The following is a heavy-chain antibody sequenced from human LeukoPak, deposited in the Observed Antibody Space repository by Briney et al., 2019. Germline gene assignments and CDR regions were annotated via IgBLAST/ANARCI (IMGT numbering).Heavy chain of an antibody. CDR3: ARAVPGSYWFDP. Sequence: GGSLRLSCAASGFTFSSYEMNWVRQAPGKGLEWVSYISSSSSYIYYADSVKGRFTISRDNAKNSLYLQMNSLRAEDTAVYYCARAVPGSYWFDPWGQGTLVTVSS. J-gene: IGHJ5*02. CDR2: ISSSSSYI. CDR1: GFTFSSYE. D-gene: IGHD5-12*01. V-gene: IGHV3-21*05.